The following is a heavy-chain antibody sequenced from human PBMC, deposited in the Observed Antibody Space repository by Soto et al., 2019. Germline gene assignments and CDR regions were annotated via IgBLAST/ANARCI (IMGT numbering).Heavy chain of an antibody. V-gene: IGHV4-59*08. Sequence: SETLSLTCTVSGGSISSYYWSWIRQPPGKGLEWIGYIYYSGSTNYNPSLKSRVTISVDTSKNQFSLKLSSVTAADTAVYYCARTPIYCSGGSCYDWDYYYYYMDVRGKGTTVTVSS. CDR3: ARTPIYCSGGSCYDWDYYYYYMDV. J-gene: IGHJ6*03. CDR2: IYYSGST. D-gene: IGHD2-15*01. CDR1: GGSISSYY.